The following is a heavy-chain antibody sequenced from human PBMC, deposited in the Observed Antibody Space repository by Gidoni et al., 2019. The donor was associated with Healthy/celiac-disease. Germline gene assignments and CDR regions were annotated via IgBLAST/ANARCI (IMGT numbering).Heavy chain of an antibody. CDR2: INHSGST. Sequence: QVQLQQWVAGLLKPSETLSLTSAVYGGSFSGYYWSWIRQPPGKGLEWIGEINHSGSTNYNPSLKSRVTISVDTSKNQFSLKLSSVTAADTAVYYCARGGDTVTTRPFDYWGQGTLVTVSS. D-gene: IGHD4-17*01. J-gene: IGHJ4*02. V-gene: IGHV4-34*01. CDR1: GGSFSGYY. CDR3: ARGGDTVTTRPFDY.